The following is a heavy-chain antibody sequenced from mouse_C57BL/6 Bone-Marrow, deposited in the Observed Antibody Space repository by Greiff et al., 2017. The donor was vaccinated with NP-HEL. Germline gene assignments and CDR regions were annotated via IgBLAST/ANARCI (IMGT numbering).Heavy chain of an antibody. CDR1: GYTFTSYG. V-gene: IGHV1-81*01. CDR2: IYPRSGNT. J-gene: IGHJ1*03. CDR3: ARVEGYWYFDV. Sequence: VQLQQSGAELARPGASVKLSCKASGYTFTSYGISWVKQRTGQGLEWIGEIYPRSGNTYYNEKFKGKATLTADKSSSTAYMELRSRTSEDSAVYFCARVEGYWYFDVWGTGTTVTVSS.